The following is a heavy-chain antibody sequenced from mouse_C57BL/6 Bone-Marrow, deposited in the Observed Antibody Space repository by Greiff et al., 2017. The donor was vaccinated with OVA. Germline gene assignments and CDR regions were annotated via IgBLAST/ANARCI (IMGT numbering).Heavy chain of an antibody. CDR3: ARNYGRDY. D-gene: IGHD1-1*01. J-gene: IGHJ4*01. Sequence: QVQLQQPGAELVRPGTSVKLSCKASGYTFTSYWMHWVKQRPGQGLEWIGVIDPSDSYTNYNQKFKGKATLTVDTSSSTAYMQLSSLTSEDSAVYDCARNYGRDYWGQGTSVTVSS. CDR2: IDPSDSYT. CDR1: GYTFTSYW. V-gene: IGHV1-59*01.